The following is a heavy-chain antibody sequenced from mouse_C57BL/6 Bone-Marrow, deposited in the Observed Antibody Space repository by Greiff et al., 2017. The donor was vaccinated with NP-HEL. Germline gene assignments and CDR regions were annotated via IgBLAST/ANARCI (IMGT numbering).Heavy chain of an antibody. V-gene: IGHV5-4*01. J-gene: IGHJ4*01. CDR2: ISDGGSYT. D-gene: IGHD1-1*01. CDR1: GFTFSSYA. CDR3: ARDKGGSSYHYAMDY. Sequence: EVKVEESGGGLVKPGGSLKLSCAASGFTFSSYAMSWVRQTPEKRLEWVATISDGGSYTYYPDNVKGRFTISRDNAKNNLYLQMSHLKSEDTAMYYCARDKGGSSYHYAMDYWGQGTSVTVSS.